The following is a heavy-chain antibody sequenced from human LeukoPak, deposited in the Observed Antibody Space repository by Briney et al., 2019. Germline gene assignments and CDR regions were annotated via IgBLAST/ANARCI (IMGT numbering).Heavy chain of an antibody. D-gene: IGHD3-9*01. CDR1: GGSISSTNYF. J-gene: IGHJ3*02. Sequence: SETLSLTCTVSGGSISSTNYFWGWIRQPPGKGLEWIGSINYSGITYYTPSLKSRVTISVDTSKNQFSLKLSSVTAADTAVYYCARDRLRYFDWLLPRSDAFDIWGQGTMVTVSS. CDR3: ARDRLRYFDWLLPRSDAFDI. V-gene: IGHV4-39*07. CDR2: INYSGIT.